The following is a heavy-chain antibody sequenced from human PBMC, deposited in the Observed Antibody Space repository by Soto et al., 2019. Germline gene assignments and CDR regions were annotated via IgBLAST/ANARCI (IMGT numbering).Heavy chain of an antibody. Sequence: QLQLQESGPGLVKPSETLSLTCTVSDGSISSSSFYWGWIRQSPGKGLEWIGSIYFGGNTYYNPSLKSRVTISVATSKNQFSLKLTSVTAADTAVYYCARHVYARTFGYWGQGTLVTVSS. J-gene: IGHJ4*02. D-gene: IGHD4-17*01. CDR2: IYFGGNT. CDR3: ARHVYARTFGY. CDR1: DGSISSSSFY. V-gene: IGHV4-39*01.